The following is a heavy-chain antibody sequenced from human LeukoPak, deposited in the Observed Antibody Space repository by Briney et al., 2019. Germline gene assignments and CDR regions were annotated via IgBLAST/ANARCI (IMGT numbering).Heavy chain of an antibody. Sequence: ASVKVSCTASGYTFTGYYMHWVRRAPGQGLEWMGWINPNSGGTNYAQKFQGRVTMTRNTSISTAYMELSSLRSEDTAVYYCARNKAAMRWFDPWGQGTLVTVSS. D-gene: IGHD6-25*01. CDR3: ARNKAAMRWFDP. J-gene: IGHJ5*02. CDR1: GYTFTGYY. V-gene: IGHV1-2*02. CDR2: INPNSGGT.